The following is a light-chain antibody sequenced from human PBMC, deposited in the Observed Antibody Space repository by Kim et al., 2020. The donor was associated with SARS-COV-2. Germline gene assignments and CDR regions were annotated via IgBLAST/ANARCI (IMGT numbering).Light chain of an antibody. CDR1: NIGSYS. J-gene: IGLJ3*02. CDR3: LVWDVQTGHWV. V-gene: IGLV3-21*01. CDR2: YDT. Sequence: SYELTQPPSVSVAPGQTATIACEGTNIGSYSVHWYQQKPGQAPRLVVYYDTDRPSGIPERFSGTYSGNTATLTIAGVEVADEADYSCLVWDVQTGHWVFG.